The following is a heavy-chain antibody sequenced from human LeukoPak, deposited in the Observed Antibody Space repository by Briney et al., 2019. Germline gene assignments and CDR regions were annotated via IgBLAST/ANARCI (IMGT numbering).Heavy chain of an antibody. D-gene: IGHD3-10*01. CDR2: IWYDGSNK. CDR1: GFTFSSYA. CDR3: ARDRTMVRGVIIPKYNWFDP. Sequence: GGSLRLSCAASGFTFSSYAMSWVRQAPGKGLEWVAVIWYDGSNKYYADSVKGRFTISRDNSKNTLYLQMNSLRAEDTAVYYCARDRTMVRGVIIPKYNWFDPWGQGTLVTVSS. J-gene: IGHJ5*02. V-gene: IGHV3-33*08.